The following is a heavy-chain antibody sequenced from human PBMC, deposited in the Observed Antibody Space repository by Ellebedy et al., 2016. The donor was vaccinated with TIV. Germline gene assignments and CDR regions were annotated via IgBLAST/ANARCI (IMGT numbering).Heavy chain of an antibody. CDR3: AIRLHMRAFDI. CDR2: FYPGDSDT. CDR1: GYLFTSYW. V-gene: IGHV5-51*01. J-gene: IGHJ3*02. Sequence: GESLKISCKGSGYLFTSYWIGWVRQMPGKGLEWMGIFYPGDSDTRYSPSFQGQVTISADKSISTAYLQWSSLKASDTAMYYCAIRLHMRAFDIWGQGTMVTVSS. D-gene: IGHD4-11*01.